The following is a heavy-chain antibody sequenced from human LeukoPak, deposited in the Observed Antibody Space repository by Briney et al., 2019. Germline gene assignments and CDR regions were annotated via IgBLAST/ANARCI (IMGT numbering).Heavy chain of an antibody. Sequence: GGSLRLSCAASGFTFNNYGMHWVRQAPGKGLEWVAVISYDGRDKHYPDSVKGRFTISRDISTDTLWLQMDSLRTEDTAVYYCAKGPLRGTAAAIDYWGQGTLVTVSS. CDR1: GFTFNNYG. D-gene: IGHD2-2*01. V-gene: IGHV3-30*18. CDR2: ISYDGRDK. J-gene: IGHJ4*02. CDR3: AKGPLRGTAAAIDY.